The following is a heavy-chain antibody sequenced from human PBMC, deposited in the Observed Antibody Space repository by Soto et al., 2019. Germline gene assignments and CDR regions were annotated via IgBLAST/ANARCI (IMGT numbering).Heavy chain of an antibody. CDR1: GFTFRSYS. J-gene: IGHJ4*02. D-gene: IGHD1-26*01. V-gene: IGHV3-48*02. Sequence: EVQLVESGGGLVQPGGSLRLSCAASGFTFRSYSMNWVRQAPGKGLEWVTYISSSSNIIYYADSEKGRFTISRDNAKNSLYLQMNSLRDEDTAVYYCARDPFIGLGHYFDYWGQGTLVTVSS. CDR2: ISSSSNII. CDR3: ARDPFIGLGHYFDY.